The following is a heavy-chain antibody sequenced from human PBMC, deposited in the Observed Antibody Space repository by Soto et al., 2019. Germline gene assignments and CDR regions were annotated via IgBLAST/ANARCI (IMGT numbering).Heavy chain of an antibody. CDR3: ARERGAGTYQGFDY. V-gene: IGHV4-4*02. CDR2: IYHSGST. D-gene: IGHD1-26*01. Sequence: QVQLQESGPGLVKPSGTLSLTCAVSGGSISGNNWWHWVRQPPGKGLVWIGEIYHSGSTNYSPSLKSRVTMSVDQSKNQFSLSLSSVTAADTAVYYCARERGAGTYQGFDYWGQGTLVTVSS. J-gene: IGHJ4*02. CDR1: GGSISGNNW.